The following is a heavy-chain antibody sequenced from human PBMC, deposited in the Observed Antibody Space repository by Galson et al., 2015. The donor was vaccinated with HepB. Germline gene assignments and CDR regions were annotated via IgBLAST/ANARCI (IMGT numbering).Heavy chain of an antibody. CDR3: TRALGGSGSYVAFDI. Sequence: SLRLSCAASGFTFGDYAMSWFRQAPGKGLEWVGFIRSKAYGGTTEYAASVKGRFTISRDDSKSIAYLQMNSPKTEDTAVYYCTRALGGSGSYVAFDIWGQGTMDTVSS. CDR1: GFTFGDYA. V-gene: IGHV3-49*03. J-gene: IGHJ3*02. CDR2: IRSKAYGGTT. D-gene: IGHD3-10*01.